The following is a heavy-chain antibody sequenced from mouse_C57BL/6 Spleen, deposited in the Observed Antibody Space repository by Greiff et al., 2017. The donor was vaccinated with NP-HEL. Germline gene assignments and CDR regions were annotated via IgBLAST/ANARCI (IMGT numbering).Heavy chain of an antibody. J-gene: IGHJ2*01. Sequence: EVQLVESGGGLVKPGGSLKLSCAASGFTFSSYAMSWVRQTPEKRLEWVATISDGGSYTYYPDNVKGRFTISRDNAKNNLYLQMSHLKSEDTAMYYCARVGLRQYFDYWGQGTTLTVSS. V-gene: IGHV5-4*01. CDR3: ARVGLRQYFDY. D-gene: IGHD2-4*01. CDR2: ISDGGSYT. CDR1: GFTFSSYA.